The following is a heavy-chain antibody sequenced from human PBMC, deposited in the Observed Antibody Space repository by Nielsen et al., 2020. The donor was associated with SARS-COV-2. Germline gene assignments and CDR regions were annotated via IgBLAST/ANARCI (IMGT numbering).Heavy chain of an antibody. CDR1: GFTFSSYG. V-gene: IGHV3-30*18. CDR2: ISYDGSNK. CDR3: AKDHRSGWDYFDY. J-gene: IGHJ4*02. Sequence: GESLKISCAASGFTFSSYGMHWVRQAPGKGLEWVAVISYDGSNKYYADSVKGRFTISRDNSKNTLYLQMNSLRAEDTAVYYCAKDHRSGWDYFDYWGQGTPVTVSS. D-gene: IGHD1-26*01.